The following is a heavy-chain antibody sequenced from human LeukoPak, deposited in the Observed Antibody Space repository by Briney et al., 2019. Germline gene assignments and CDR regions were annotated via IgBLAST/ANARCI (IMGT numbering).Heavy chain of an antibody. CDR2: ISWNSGSI. V-gene: IGHV3-9*01. CDR1: GFTFSSYS. J-gene: IGHJ5*02. CDR3: ARDLTAASGNCFGP. Sequence: PGGSLRLSCAASGFTFSSYSMNWVRQAPGKGLEWASGISWNSGSIGYADSVKGRFTISRDNAKNTLYLQMNSLRAEDTAVYYCARDLTAASGNCFGPWGQGTLVTVSS. D-gene: IGHD6-13*01.